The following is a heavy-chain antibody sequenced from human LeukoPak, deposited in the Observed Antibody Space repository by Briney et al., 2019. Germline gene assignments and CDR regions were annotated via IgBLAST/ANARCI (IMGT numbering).Heavy chain of an antibody. V-gene: IGHV3-74*01. D-gene: IGHD1-20*01. CDR1: GFDFSSNW. Sequence: GGSLRLSCAASGFDFSSNWMHWVRHAPGQGLVWVSRIKGDGISTNYADSVKGRFTISRDIAKNTLYLQMNSLRAEDTAVYYCAKKMSITVASQVDYWGQGTLVTVSS. J-gene: IGHJ4*02. CDR3: AKKMSITVASQVDY. CDR2: IKGDGIST.